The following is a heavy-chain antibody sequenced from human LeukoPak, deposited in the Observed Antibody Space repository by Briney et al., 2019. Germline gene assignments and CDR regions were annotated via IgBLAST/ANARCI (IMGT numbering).Heavy chain of an antibody. CDR3: ALEPSKYGSAFDS. CDR2: INWIGDSL. V-gene: IGHV3-9*01. CDR1: GFTFDDYV. Sequence: PGGSLRLSCAASGFTFDDYVMYWVRQAPGKGLEWVSGINWIGDSLAYADSVKGRFTISRDNSKNTLYLQMNSLRTEDTAVYYCALEPSKYGSAFDSWGQGTLLTVSS. J-gene: IGHJ4*02. D-gene: IGHD5-24*01.